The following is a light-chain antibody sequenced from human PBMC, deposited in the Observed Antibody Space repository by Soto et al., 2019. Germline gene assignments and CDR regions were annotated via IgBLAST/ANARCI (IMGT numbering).Light chain of an antibody. CDR1: QSVSSN. CDR3: QQYNIWPPGT. J-gene: IGKJ1*01. CDR2: GAS. V-gene: IGKV3-15*01. Sequence: EIVMTQSPATLSVSPGERATLSCRASQSVSSNLAWYQQKPGQAPRLLIYGASTRATDIPVKFSGSGSGTEFTLTISSLQSEDFAVYYCQQYNIWPPGTFGQGTKVDIK.